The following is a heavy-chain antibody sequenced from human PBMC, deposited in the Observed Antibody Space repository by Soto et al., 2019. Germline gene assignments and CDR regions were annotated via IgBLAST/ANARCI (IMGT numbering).Heavy chain of an antibody. D-gene: IGHD2-15*01. J-gene: IGHJ6*03. CDR1: GFTFSSYG. Sequence: QVQLVESGGGVVQPGRSLRLSCAASGFTFSSYGMHWVRQAPGKGLEWVAVIWYDGSNKYYADSVKGRFTISRDNSKSTLYLQMDSLRAEDTAVYYCAREVAADYYYYYYYMDVWGKGTTVTVSS. CDR3: AREVAADYYYYYYYMDV. V-gene: IGHV3-33*01. CDR2: IWYDGSNK.